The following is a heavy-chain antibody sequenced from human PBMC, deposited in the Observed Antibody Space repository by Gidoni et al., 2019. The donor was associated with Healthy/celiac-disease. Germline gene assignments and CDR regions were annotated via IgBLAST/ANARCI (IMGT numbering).Heavy chain of an antibody. V-gene: IGHV2-70*15. CDR2: IDWDDDK. J-gene: IGHJ4*02. CDR3: ARLLGYCSGGSCYSSAPYDY. CDR1: GFSLSTSGMC. Sequence: QVTLRESGPALVKPTQTLTLTCTFSGFSLSTSGMCVSWIRQPPGKALEWLARIDWDDDKYYSTSLKTRLTISKDTSKNQVVLTMTNMDPMDTATYYCARLLGYCSGGSCYSSAPYDYWGQGTLVTVSS. D-gene: IGHD2-15*01.